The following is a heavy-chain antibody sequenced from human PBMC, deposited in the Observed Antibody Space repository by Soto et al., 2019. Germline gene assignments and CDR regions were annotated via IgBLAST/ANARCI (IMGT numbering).Heavy chain of an antibody. D-gene: IGHD3-22*01. Sequence: LRLSCAASGFTFSTYAMHWVRQSPGKGLDWMAVISKDGSNIYYADSVKGRFTISRDNSKNTLYLQMNSLRAEDTAVYYCVRDRRNYDSTAPYAHWGQGTLVTVSS. J-gene: IGHJ4*02. CDR1: GFTFSTYA. CDR2: ISKDGSNI. V-gene: IGHV3-30-3*01. CDR3: VRDRRNYDSTAPYAH.